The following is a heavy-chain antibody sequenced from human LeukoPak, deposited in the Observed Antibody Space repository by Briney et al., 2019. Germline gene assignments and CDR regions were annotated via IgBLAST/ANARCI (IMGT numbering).Heavy chain of an antibody. J-gene: IGHJ3*02. Sequence: ASVKVSCKASGYTFTGYYMHWVRQAPGQGLEWMGWISVYNGNTNYAQKLQGRVTMTTDTSTRTAYMELRSLRSDDTAVYYCARVRGVGPAGAFDIWGQGTMVSVSS. CDR2: ISVYNGNT. CDR1: GYTFTGYY. CDR3: ARVRGVGPAGAFDI. D-gene: IGHD1-26*01. V-gene: IGHV1-18*04.